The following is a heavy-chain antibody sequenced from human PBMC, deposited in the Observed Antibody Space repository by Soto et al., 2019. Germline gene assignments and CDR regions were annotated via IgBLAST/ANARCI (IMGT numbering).Heavy chain of an antibody. CDR1: GGTFSSYS. CDR3: ARFLVVTPVLSAFDI. D-gene: IGHD3-22*01. V-gene: IGHV1-69*13. CDR2: IISIFGTT. J-gene: IGHJ3*02. Sequence: SVKVSCKAAGGTFSSYSISWVRQAPGQGLEWLGGIISIFGTTNYSQKFQGRVSITADASTSTAYLELSSLRSEDTAAYYCARFLVVTPVLSAFDIWGQGTMVTVSS.